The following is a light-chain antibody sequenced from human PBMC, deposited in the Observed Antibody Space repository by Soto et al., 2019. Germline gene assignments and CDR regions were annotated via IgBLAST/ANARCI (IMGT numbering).Light chain of an antibody. Sequence: ESVLTQSPGTLSLSPGERATLSCRASQSVSSSYLAWYQQKPGQAPRLHIYGASSRSTGIPDRFSGSGSGTDFTLTISRLEPEDFAVYYCQQYGSSPWTFGQGTKVEIK. CDR2: GAS. V-gene: IGKV3-20*01. CDR3: QQYGSSPWT. CDR1: QSVSSSY. J-gene: IGKJ1*01.